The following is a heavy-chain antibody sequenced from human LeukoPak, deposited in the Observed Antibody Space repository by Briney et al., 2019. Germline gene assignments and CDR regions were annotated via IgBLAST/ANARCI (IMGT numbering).Heavy chain of an antibody. CDR3: ARMGVFYYMDV. CDR1: GGSISSYH. CDR2: VYYSGNT. Sequence: PSETLSLTCTVSGGSISSYHWNWIRQSPGKGLEWIGTVYYSGNTYNNPSLKSRVIISVDTSKNQFSLKLSSVTAADTAVYYCARMGVFYYMDVWGKGTTVTISS. D-gene: IGHD3-16*01. J-gene: IGHJ6*03. V-gene: IGHV4-59*04.